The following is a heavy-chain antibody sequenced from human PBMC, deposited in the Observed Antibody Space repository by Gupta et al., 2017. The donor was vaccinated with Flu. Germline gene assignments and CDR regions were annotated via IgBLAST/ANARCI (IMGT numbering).Heavy chain of an antibody. CDR1: GYTFTGYY. V-gene: IGHV1-2*02. Sequence: QLQLVQSGAEVTKPGASVKVSCKASGYTFTGYYMHWVRQAPGQGLEWMGWINPNSGGTNDAQKFKGRVTMTSDTSISTAYMELSRLRSDDTAVYYCARDLYCSSTSCYWACDYWGQGTLVTVSS. D-gene: IGHD2-2*01. CDR2: INPNSGGT. CDR3: ARDLYCSSTSCYWACDY. J-gene: IGHJ4*02.